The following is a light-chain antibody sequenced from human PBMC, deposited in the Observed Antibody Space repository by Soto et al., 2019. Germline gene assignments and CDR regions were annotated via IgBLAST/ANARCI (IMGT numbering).Light chain of an antibody. CDR3: QQYSNWPPLT. CDR2: GAS. J-gene: IGKJ4*01. CDR1: QSVRSN. Sequence: EIVMTQSPATLSVSPGERATLSCRASQSVRSNLAWYQQKPGQAPRLLISGASTRATGVPVRFSGSGSGTEFTLTISSLQSEDFAVYCCQQYSNWPPLTFGGGTKVELK. V-gene: IGKV3-15*01.